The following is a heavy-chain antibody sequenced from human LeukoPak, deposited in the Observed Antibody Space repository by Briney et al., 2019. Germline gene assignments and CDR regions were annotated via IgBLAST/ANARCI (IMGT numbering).Heavy chain of an antibody. V-gene: IGHV3-33*01. CDR2: IWYDGSNK. D-gene: IGHD2-15*01. CDR3: ARVRRKSRTTYCSGGSCYPDY. Sequence: GGSLRLSCAASGFTFSSYGMHWVRQAPGKGLEWVAVIWYDGSNKYYADSVKGRFTISRDNSKNTLYLQMNSLRAEDTAVYYCARVRRKSRTTYCSGGSCYPDYGGQGTLVTVSS. CDR1: GFTFSSYG. J-gene: IGHJ4*02.